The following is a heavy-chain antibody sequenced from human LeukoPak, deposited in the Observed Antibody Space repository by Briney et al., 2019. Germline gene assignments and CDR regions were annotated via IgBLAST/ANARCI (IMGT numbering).Heavy chain of an antibody. CDR1: GYSFTSYW. V-gene: IGHV5-51*01. CDR3: ARGRYCSSTSCYRHPATGGY. CDR2: IYPGDSDT. D-gene: IGHD2-2*01. J-gene: IGHJ4*02. Sequence: GESLKISCKGSGYSFTSYWIGWVRQMPGKGLEWMGIIYPGDSDTRYSPSFQGQVTISADKSISTAYLQWSSLKASDTAMYYCARGRYCSSTSCYRHPATGGYWGQGTLVTVSS.